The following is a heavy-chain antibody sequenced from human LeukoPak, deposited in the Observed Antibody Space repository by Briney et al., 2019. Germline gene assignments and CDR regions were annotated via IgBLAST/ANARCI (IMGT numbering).Heavy chain of an antibody. Sequence: GGSLRLSCAASGFTFSTYWMHWVRHAPGKGLVWDSRIDSDRGATSYADSVRGRFTISRDNAKNTLFLQMNSLRGDDTAVYSCVSGPDGASYWGQGTLVTVSS. D-gene: IGHD3-10*01. V-gene: IGHV3-74*01. J-gene: IGHJ4*02. CDR1: GFTFSTYW. CDR3: VSGPDGASY. CDR2: IDSDRGAT.